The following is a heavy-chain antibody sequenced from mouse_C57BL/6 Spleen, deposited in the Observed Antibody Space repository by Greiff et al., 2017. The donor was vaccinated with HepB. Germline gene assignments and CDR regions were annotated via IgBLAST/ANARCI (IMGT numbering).Heavy chain of an antibody. CDR3: ARVRDDYDDWYFDV. CDR1: GFTFSSYA. J-gene: IGHJ1*03. CDR2: ISDGGSYT. V-gene: IGHV5-4*01. Sequence: EVQVVESGGGLVKPGGSLKLSCAASGFTFSSYAMSWVRQTPEKRLEWVATISDGGSYTYYPDNVKGRFTISRDNAKNNLYLQMSHLKSEDTAMYYCARVRDDYDDWYFDVWGTGTTVTVSS. D-gene: IGHD2-4*01.